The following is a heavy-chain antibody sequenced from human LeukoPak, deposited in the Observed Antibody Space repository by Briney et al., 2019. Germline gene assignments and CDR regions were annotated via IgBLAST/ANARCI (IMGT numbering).Heavy chain of an antibody. J-gene: IGHJ3*02. Sequence: GGSLRLSCAASGFTFSSYWMSWVRQAPGKGLEWVANIKQDGSGKYYVDSVKGRFTISRDNAKNSLYLQMNSLRAEDTAVYYCARDGPEGAFDIWGQGTTVTVSS. CDR2: IKQDGSGK. CDR3: ARDGPEGAFDI. CDR1: GFTFSSYW. V-gene: IGHV3-7*01.